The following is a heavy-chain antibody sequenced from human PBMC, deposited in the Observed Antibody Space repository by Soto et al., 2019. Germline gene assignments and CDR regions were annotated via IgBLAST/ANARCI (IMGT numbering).Heavy chain of an antibody. CDR3: ARVRIAARLYYFDF. V-gene: IGHV4-61*01. Sequence: SETLSLTCTVSGGSVSSGSYYWSWIRQPPGKGLEWIGYIYYSGSTNYNPSLKSRVTISVDTSKNQFSLKLSSVTAADTAVYYCARVRIAARLYYFDFWGQGTVVTVSS. CDR1: GGSVSSGSYY. J-gene: IGHJ4*02. CDR2: IYYSGST. D-gene: IGHD6-6*01.